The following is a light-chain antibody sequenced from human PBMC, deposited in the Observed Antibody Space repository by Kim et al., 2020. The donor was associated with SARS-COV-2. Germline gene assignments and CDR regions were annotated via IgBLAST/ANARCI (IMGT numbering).Light chain of an antibody. J-gene: IGLJ3*02. Sequence: GQRVTISCSGSSSNIGSNTVNWYQQLPGTAPKLLIYTNNQRPSGVPDRFSGSKSGTSASLAIRGLQSEDEADYYCAAWDDSLNGPVFAGGTKLTVL. V-gene: IGLV1-44*01. CDR3: AAWDDSLNGPV. CDR2: TNN. CDR1: SSNIGSNT.